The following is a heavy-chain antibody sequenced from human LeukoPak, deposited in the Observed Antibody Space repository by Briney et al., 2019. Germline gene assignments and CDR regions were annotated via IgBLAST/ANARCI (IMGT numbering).Heavy chain of an antibody. Sequence: ASVKVSCKASGGTFSSYDISWVRQAPGQGLEWMGWISAYNGNTNYAQKLQGRVTMTTDTSTSTAYMELRSLRSDDTAVYYCARGYYDFWSGYPYYFDYWGQGTLVTVSS. CDR2: ISAYNGNT. D-gene: IGHD3-3*01. CDR3: ARGYYDFWSGYPYYFDY. J-gene: IGHJ4*02. V-gene: IGHV1-18*01. CDR1: GGTFSSYD.